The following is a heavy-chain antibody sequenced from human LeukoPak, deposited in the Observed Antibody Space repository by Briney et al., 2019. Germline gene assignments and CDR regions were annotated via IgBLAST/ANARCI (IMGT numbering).Heavy chain of an antibody. CDR3: ARIVYDILTGYLQYNWFDP. CDR1: GFTVSSNY. CDR2: IYSGGST. D-gene: IGHD3-9*01. J-gene: IGHJ5*02. Sequence: GGSLRLSCAASGFTVSSNYMSWVRQAPGKGLEWVSVIYSGGSTYYADSVKGRFTISRDNSKNTLYPQMNSLRAEDTAVYYCARIVYDILTGYLQYNWFDPWGQGTLVTVSS. V-gene: IGHV3-53*01.